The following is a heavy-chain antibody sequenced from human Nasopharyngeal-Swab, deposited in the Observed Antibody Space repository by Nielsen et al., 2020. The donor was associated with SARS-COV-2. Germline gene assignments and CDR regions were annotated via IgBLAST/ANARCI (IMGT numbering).Heavy chain of an antibody. Sequence: GGSLRLSCAASGFTFSSYSMTWVRQSPGKWLEWVSSISSSSSYIYYADSVKGRFTISRDNAKNSLYLQMNSLRAEDTAVYYCARDGGNSSSWYWYYYYYMEVWGKGTTVTVAS. CDR2: ISSSSSYI. CDR3: ARDGGNSSSWYWYYYYYMEV. J-gene: IGHJ6*03. D-gene: IGHD6-13*01. CDR1: GFTFSSYS. V-gene: IGHV3-21*01.